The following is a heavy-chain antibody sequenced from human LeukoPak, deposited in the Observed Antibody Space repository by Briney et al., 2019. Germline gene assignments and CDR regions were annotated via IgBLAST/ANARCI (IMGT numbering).Heavy chain of an antibody. CDR1: GFTFSNYW. V-gene: IGHV3-23*01. D-gene: IGHD4-17*01. CDR3: AKDRPSATVTTPHEFDY. Sequence: PGGSLRLSCAASGFTFSNYWMSWVRQAPGKGLEWVSAISGSGGSTYYADSVKGRFTISRDNSKNTLYLQMNSLRAEDTAVYYCAKDRPSATVTTPHEFDYWGQGTLVTVSS. CDR2: ISGSGGST. J-gene: IGHJ4*02.